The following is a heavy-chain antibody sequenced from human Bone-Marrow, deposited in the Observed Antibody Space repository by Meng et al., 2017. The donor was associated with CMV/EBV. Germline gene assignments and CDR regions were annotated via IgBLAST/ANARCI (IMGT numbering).Heavy chain of an antibody. Sequence: TCTNYYMHWVRQAPGQGLEWMGIINPSGDNTIYAQKFQGRVTMTKDTSTSTVYMELSSLRSEDTAVYYCARGAHKRYYDSSGHFDYWGQGTLVTVSS. CDR2: INPSGDNT. CDR1: TCTNYY. V-gene: IGHV1-46*01. D-gene: IGHD3-22*01. J-gene: IGHJ4*02. CDR3: ARGAHKRYYDSSGHFDY.